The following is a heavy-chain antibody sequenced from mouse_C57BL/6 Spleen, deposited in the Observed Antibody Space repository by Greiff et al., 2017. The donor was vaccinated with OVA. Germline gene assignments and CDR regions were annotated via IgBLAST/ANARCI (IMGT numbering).Heavy chain of an antibody. Sequence: VQRVESGPELVKPGASVKISCKASGYAFSSSWMNWVKQRPGKGLEWIGRIYPGDGDTNYNGKFKGKATLTADKSSSTAYMQLSSLTSEDSAVYFCARGDVYFDVWGTGTTVTVSS. CDR2: IYPGDGDT. V-gene: IGHV1-82*01. J-gene: IGHJ1*03. CDR3: ARGDVYFDV. CDR1: GYAFSSSW.